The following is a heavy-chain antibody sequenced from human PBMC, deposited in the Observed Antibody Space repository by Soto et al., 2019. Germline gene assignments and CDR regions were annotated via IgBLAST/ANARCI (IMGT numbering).Heavy chain of an antibody. V-gene: IGHV4-31*03. D-gene: IGHD6-19*01. CDR2: IYYSGST. CDR1: GGSISSGGYY. J-gene: IGHJ5*02. Sequence: PSETLSLTCTVSGGSISSGGYYWSWIRQHPGKGLEWIGYIYYSGSTYYNPSLKSRVTISVDTSKNQFSLKLSSVTAADTAVYYCAKTPPVAANPLWWFDPWGQGTXVTVSS. CDR3: AKTPPVAANPLWWFDP.